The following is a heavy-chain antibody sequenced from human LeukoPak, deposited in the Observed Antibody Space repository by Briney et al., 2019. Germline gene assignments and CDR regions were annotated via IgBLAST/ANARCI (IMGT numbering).Heavy chain of an antibody. V-gene: IGHV4-39*01. CDR2: IYYNGIT. J-gene: IGHJ4*02. D-gene: IGHD6-19*01. CDR1: GGLITSTIHY. Sequence: NPSETLSLTCSVSGGLITSTIHYWAWIRQPPGQGLGWIASIYYNGITYYNASLESRVTMSVDTSRNQFSLRLSSVSAADTSVYYCARQPTVKRGAVASNFDYWGQGTLVTVSS. CDR3: ARQPTVKRGAVASNFDY.